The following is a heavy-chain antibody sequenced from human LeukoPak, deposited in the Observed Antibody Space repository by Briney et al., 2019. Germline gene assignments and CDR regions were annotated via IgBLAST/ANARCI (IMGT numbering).Heavy chain of an antibody. CDR3: ASDPRDGGQNV. V-gene: IGHV3-30*04. J-gene: IGHJ6*04. CDR2: ISYDGSNE. D-gene: IGHD5-24*01. CDR1: GFTFSSYV. Sequence: GGSLRLSCAASGFTFSSYVMHWVRQAPGKGLEWVAIISYDGSNEYYADSVKGRFTFSRDKAKNTLYLQMNSLRPEDSAVYYCASDPRDGGQNVWGKGTMVTVSS.